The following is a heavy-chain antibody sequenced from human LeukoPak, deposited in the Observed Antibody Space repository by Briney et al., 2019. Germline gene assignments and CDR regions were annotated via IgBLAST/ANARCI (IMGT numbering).Heavy chain of an antibody. CDR3: ARGGNKLDRFWGGPADAFDM. CDR1: GGSFSNYH. V-gene: IGHV4-34*01. CDR2: INHSGKT. D-gene: IGHD3-3*01. J-gene: IGHJ3*02. Sequence: SETLSLTCAVYGGSFSNYHWNWIRQPPGKGLEWIGEINHSGKTNYKQSLKSRVTISVDTSKNQFSLKLTSLTAADTAVYYCARGGNKLDRFWGGPADAFDMWGHGTMVIVSS.